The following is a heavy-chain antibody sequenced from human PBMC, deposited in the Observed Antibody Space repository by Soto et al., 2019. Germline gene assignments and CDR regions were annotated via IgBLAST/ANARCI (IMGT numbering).Heavy chain of an antibody. CDR3: ARYQQWLASGMEV. CDR1: GATFSSYA. V-gene: IGHV1-69*06. CDR2: IIPIFGTA. J-gene: IGHJ6*02. D-gene: IGHD6-19*01. Sequence: ASVKVSCKASGATFSSYAIRWVRQAPGQGLEWMGGIIPIFGTANYAQKFQGRVTITADNSTSTAYTELSSLRSEDTSVYYCARYQQWLASGMEVSGQGTTVTV.